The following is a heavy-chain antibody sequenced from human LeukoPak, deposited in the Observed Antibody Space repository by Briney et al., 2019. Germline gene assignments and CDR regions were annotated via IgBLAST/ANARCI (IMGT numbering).Heavy chain of an antibody. Sequence: SETLSLTCAVYGGSFSGYYWSWIRQPPGKGLEWIGEINHSGSTNYNPSLKSRVTISVDTSKNQFSLKLSSVTAADTAVYYCARGSSIAVAGRGSWFDPWGQGTLVTVSS. CDR2: INHSGST. CDR1: GGSFSGYY. J-gene: IGHJ5*02. CDR3: ARGSSIAVAGRGSWFDP. V-gene: IGHV4-34*01. D-gene: IGHD6-19*01.